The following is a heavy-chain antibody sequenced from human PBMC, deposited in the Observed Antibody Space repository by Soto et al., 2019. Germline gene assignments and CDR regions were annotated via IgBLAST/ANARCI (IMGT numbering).Heavy chain of an antibody. CDR3: AIESCGDYYFDN. CDR1: GYTFTNYY. J-gene: IGHJ4*02. CDR2: INPSGGST. D-gene: IGHD4-17*01. V-gene: IGHV1-46*03. Sequence: QVQLVQSGAEVRKPGASVKVSCKASGYTFTNYYIHWVRQAPGQGLECMGIINPSGGSTSYAQKFQGRVTMTRDTSTSTVYMELISLRSEDTAVYYCAIESCGDYYFDNWGQGTLVTVSA.